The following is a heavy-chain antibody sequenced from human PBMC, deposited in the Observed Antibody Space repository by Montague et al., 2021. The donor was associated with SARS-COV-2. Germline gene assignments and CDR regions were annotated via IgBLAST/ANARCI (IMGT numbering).Heavy chain of an antibody. CDR2: IFLNGEQ. D-gene: IGHD3-16*02. CDR3: ARIRTDPPLLYRGVRDYYFDF. Sequence: PALVKHTQTLTLTCTVSGFSLNNRLGVTWVRQPPGQALEWLVHIFLNGEQSVSTSLKTRLTVPRDTSTSHVVLSMTNVGPADTATYYCARIRTDPPLLYRGVRDYYFDFWGQGILVTVSS. V-gene: IGHV2-26*01. CDR1: GFSLNNRLG. J-gene: IGHJ4*02.